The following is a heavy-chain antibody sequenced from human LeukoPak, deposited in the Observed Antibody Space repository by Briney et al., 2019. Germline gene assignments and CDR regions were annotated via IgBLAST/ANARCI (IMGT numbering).Heavy chain of an antibody. D-gene: IGHD6-6*01. V-gene: IGHV4-59*08. Sequence: SETLSLTCTVSGGSISSYYWSWIRQPPGKGLEWIGYIYYSGSTNYNPSLKSRLTISVDTSKKQFSLELSSVTAADTAMYYCARQGGIAARQYYYGMDVWGQGTTVTVSS. CDR1: GGSISSYY. CDR2: IYYSGST. J-gene: IGHJ6*02. CDR3: ARQGGIAARQYYYGMDV.